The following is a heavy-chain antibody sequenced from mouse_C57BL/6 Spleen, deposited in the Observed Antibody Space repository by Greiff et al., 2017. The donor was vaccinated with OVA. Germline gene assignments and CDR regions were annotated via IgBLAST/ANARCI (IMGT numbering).Heavy chain of an antibody. Sequence: QVQLQQPGAELVMPGASVKLSCKASGYTFPSYWMHWVKQRPGQGLEWIGEIDPSDSYSNYNQKFKGKSTLTVDKSSSTAYMQLISLASDDSAVYYCARGGGYYGFDDWGQGTTLTVSS. V-gene: IGHV1-69*01. CDR1: GYTFPSYW. CDR2: IDPSDSYS. D-gene: IGHD2-3*01. CDR3: ARGGGYYGFDD. J-gene: IGHJ2*01.